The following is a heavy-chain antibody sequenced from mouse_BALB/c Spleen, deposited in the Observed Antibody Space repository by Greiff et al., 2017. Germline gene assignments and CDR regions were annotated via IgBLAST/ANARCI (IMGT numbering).Heavy chain of an antibody. Sequence: QVQLQQSGAELAKPGASVKMSCKASGYTFTSYWMHWVKQRPGQGLEWIGYINPSTGYTEYNQKFKDKATLTADKSSSTAYMQLSSLTSEDSAVYYCARSSYAWFAYWGQGTLVTVSA. CDR1: GYTFTSYW. CDR2: INPSTGYT. V-gene: IGHV1-7*01. CDR3: ARSSYAWFAY. D-gene: IGHD2-14*01. J-gene: IGHJ3*01.